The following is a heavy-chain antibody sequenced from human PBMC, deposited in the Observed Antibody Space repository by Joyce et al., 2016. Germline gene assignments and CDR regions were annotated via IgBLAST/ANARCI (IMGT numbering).Heavy chain of an antibody. J-gene: IGHJ4*02. D-gene: IGHD4-11*01. Sequence: QVQVQQWGAGLLKSSETLSLTCAVYGESFSAYFWSWNRQPPGKGLEWIGEINHSGSTHYNPSLKGRVTVSVDTSKNPLALKLRSVTAADTAVYYCAKLGMTTGDDYWGQGTLVTVSS. CDR3: AKLGMTTGDDY. V-gene: IGHV4-34*01. CDR1: GESFSAYF. CDR2: INHSGST.